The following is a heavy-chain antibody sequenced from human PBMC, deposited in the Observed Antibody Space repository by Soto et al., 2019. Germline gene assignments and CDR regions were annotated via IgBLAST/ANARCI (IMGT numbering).Heavy chain of an antibody. Sequence: ASVKVSCKASGYTFTSYGISWVRQAPGQGLEWMGWISAYNGNTNYAQKLQGRVTMTTDTSTSTAYMELRSLRSDDTTVYYCARVKTSGYHNWFDPWGQGTLVTVSS. CDR2: ISAYNGNT. D-gene: IGHD3-22*01. CDR3: ARVKTSGYHNWFDP. CDR1: GYTFTSYG. V-gene: IGHV1-18*01. J-gene: IGHJ5*02.